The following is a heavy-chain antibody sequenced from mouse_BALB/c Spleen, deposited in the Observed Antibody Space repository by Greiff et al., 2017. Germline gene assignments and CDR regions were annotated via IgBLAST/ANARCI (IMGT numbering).Heavy chain of an antibody. CDR3: AQSTMITTDLPWFAY. Sequence: DVMLVESGGGLVQPGGSLKLSCAASGFDFSRYWMSWVRQAPGKGLEWIGEINPDSSTINYTPSLKDKFIISRDNAKNTLYLQMSKVRSEDTALYYCAQSTMITTDLPWFAYWGQGTLVTVSA. CDR2: INPDSSTI. V-gene: IGHV4-1*02. CDR1: GFDFSRYW. J-gene: IGHJ3*01. D-gene: IGHD2-4*01.